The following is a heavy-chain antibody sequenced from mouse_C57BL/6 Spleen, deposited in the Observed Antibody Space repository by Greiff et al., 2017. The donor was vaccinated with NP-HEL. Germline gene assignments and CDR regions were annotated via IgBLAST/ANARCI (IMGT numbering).Heavy chain of an antibody. CDR3: ARGEEIYYYGSSYLAMDY. D-gene: IGHD1-1*01. CDR1: GYTFTSYW. CDR2: INPSSGYT. J-gene: IGHJ4*01. Sequence: VQLQQSGAELAKPGASVKLSCKASGYTFTSYWMHWVKQRPGQGLEWIGYINPSSGYTKYNQKFKDKATLTADKSSSTAYMQLSSVTYEDSAVYYCARGEEIYYYGSSYLAMDYWGQGTSVTVSS. V-gene: IGHV1-7*01.